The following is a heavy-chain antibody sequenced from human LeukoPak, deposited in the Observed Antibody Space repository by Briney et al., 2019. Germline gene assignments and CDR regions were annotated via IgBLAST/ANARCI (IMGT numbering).Heavy chain of an antibody. Sequence: SSETLSLTCAVSGESFSGYFWNWIRQPPGKGLEWIGEINQSGFTKYNPSPTSRVTISIDTSKNHFSLKLTSVTAADTAVYYCATQSSSDYFYYTDVWGKGTTVTVSS. CDR2: INQSGFT. V-gene: IGHV4-34*01. J-gene: IGHJ6*03. CDR1: GESFSGYF. CDR3: ATQSSSDYFYYTDV. D-gene: IGHD3-16*02.